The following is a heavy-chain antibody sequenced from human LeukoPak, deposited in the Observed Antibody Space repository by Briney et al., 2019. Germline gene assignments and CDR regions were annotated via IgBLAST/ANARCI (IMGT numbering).Heavy chain of an antibody. J-gene: IGHJ5*02. CDR3: ARDVHGDYGSGWFDP. CDR2: IIPIFGTT. D-gene: IGHD4-17*01. CDR1: GGTFSRYA. V-gene: IGHV1-69*13. Sequence: SVKVSCKASGGTFSRYAISWMRQAPGRGLEWMGGIIPIFGTTNYAQKFQGRVTITADESTSTVYMEVTSLRSEDTAVYYCARDVHGDYGSGWFDPWGQGTLVSVSS.